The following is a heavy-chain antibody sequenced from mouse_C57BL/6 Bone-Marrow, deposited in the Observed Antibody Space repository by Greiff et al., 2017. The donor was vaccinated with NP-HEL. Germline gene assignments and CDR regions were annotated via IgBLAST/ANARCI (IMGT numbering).Heavy chain of an antibody. V-gene: IGHV1-9*01. Sequence: VQLQQSGAELMKPGASVKLSCKATGYTFTGYWIEWVKQRPGHGLEWIGELLPGSGSTNYNEKFKGKATFTADTSSNTAYMQLSSLTTEDSAIYYCARGAYLSSFRGYYFDYWGQGTTLTVSS. J-gene: IGHJ2*01. CDR2: LLPGSGST. CDR1: GYTFTGYW. CDR3: ARGAYLSSFRGYYFDY. D-gene: IGHD1-1*01.